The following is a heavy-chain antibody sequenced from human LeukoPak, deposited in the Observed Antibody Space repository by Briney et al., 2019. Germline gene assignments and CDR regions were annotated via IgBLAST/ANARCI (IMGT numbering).Heavy chain of an antibody. D-gene: IGHD3-10*01. CDR3: AREGGSYKHFDD. Sequence: GASVKVSCTASEDTFTRHYIHWVRQAPGQGLEWIGLINPDDDSVDYTQKLRGRITVTRDRSTSTVYMELKSLRSDDTALYYCAREGGSYKHFDDWGQGSLVTVSS. J-gene: IGHJ4*02. CDR2: INPDDDSV. CDR1: EDTFTRHY. V-gene: IGHV1-46*04.